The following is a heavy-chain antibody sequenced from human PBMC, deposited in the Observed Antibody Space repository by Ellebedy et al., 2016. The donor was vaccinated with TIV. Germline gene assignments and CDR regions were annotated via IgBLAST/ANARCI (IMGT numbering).Heavy chain of an antibody. CDR1: GYTFSAYH. CDR2: VYPKNGDT. J-gene: IGHJ4*02. Sequence: ASVKVSCKTSGYTFSAYHIHWVRQAPGQGLEWMGWVYPKNGDTTYAQKFQGRVTMTRDTSTSTVYMELSSLRSDDTALYYCAAFPYISSSSAYWGQGALVTVSS. V-gene: IGHV1-2*02. CDR3: AAFPYISSSSAY. D-gene: IGHD6-6*01.